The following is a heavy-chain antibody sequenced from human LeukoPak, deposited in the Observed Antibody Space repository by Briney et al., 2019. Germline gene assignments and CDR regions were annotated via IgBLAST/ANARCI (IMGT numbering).Heavy chain of an antibody. CDR1: GGSISSYY. V-gene: IGHV4-59*01. CDR3: AREKWGDAYYYDSSGYGRSYYYYGMDV. Sequence: SETLSLTCTVSGGSISSYYWSWIRQPPGKGLEWIGYNYYSGSTNYNPSLKSRVTISVDTSKNQFSLKLSSVTAADTAVYYCAREKWGDAYYYDSSGYGRSYYYYGMDVWGQGTTVTVSS. J-gene: IGHJ6*02. D-gene: IGHD3-22*01. CDR2: NYYSGST.